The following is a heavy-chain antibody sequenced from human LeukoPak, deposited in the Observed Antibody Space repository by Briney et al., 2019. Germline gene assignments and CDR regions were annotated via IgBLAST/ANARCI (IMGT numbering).Heavy chain of an antibody. CDR2: ITGSTGNT. V-gene: IGHV3-23*01. D-gene: IGHD2-15*01. Sequence: GVALRLSCAASGFTFSNYAMSWVRQAPGKGLEWVSAITGSTGNTYYADSVKGRFTISRDNSKSTLYLQMSNLRAEDTAIYSCAKSPLASCSGVKCYPLDYWGQGTLVTVSS. J-gene: IGHJ4*02. CDR3: AKSPLASCSGVKCYPLDY. CDR1: GFTFSNYA.